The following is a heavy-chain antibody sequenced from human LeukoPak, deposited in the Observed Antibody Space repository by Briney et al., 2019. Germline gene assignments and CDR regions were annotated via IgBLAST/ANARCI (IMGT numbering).Heavy chain of an antibody. V-gene: IGHV1-69*13. Sequence: SVKVSCKASGGTFSSYAISWVRQAPGQGLEWMGGIIPIFGTANYAQKFQGRVTITADESTGTAYMELSSLRSEDTAVYYCARAFCGGDCYSRWHYFDYWGQGTLVTVSS. CDR1: GGTFSSYA. CDR2: IIPIFGTA. CDR3: ARAFCGGDCYSRWHYFDY. D-gene: IGHD2-21*01. J-gene: IGHJ4*02.